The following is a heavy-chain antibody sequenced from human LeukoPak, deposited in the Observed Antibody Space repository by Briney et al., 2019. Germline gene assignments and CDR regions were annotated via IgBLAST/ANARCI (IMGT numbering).Heavy chain of an antibody. CDR1: GGSISSSSYY. Sequence: PSETLSLTCTVSGGSISSSSYYWGWIRQPPGKGLEWIGSIYYSGSSYYNPSLKSRVTIAVDTSKNQFSLKLSSVTAADPAVYYCARHGSYRDYWGQGTLVTVSS. V-gene: IGHV4-39*01. CDR2: IYYSGSS. CDR3: ARHGSYRDY. D-gene: IGHD2-2*03. J-gene: IGHJ4*02.